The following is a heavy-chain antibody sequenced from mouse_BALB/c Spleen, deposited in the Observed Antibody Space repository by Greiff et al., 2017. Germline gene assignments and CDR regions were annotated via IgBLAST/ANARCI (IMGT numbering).Heavy chain of an antibody. CDR3: ARWGYGAWFAY. V-gene: IGHV1-80*01. Sequence: VKLVESGAELVRPGSSVKISCKASGYAFSSYWMNWVKQRPGQGLEWIGQIYPGDGDTNYNGKFKGKATLTADKSSSTAYMQLSSLTSEDSAVYFCARWGYGAWFAYWGQGTLVTVSA. CDR1: GYAFSSYW. CDR2: IYPGDGDT. D-gene: IGHD2-14*01. J-gene: IGHJ3*01.